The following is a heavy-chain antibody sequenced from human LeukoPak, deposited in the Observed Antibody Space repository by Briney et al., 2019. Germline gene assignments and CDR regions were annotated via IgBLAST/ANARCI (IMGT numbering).Heavy chain of an antibody. D-gene: IGHD2-15*01. CDR1: GGSFSGYY. V-gene: IGHV4-34*01. CDR2: INHSGSP. CDR3: AGEHLGVVVAARYAFDI. J-gene: IGHJ3*02. Sequence: SETLSLTCAVYGGSFSGYYWSWIRQPPGKGLEWIGEINHSGSPNYNPSLKSRVTISVDTSKNQFSLKLSSVTAADTAVYYCAGEHLGVVVAARYAFDIWGQGTMVTVSS.